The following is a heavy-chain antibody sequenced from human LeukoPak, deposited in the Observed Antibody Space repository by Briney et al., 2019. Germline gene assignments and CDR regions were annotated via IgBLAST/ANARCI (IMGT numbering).Heavy chain of an antibody. D-gene: IGHD4-17*01. Sequence: ASVKVSCKASGYTFTSYYKHWVRQAPGQGLEWMGIINPSGGSTSYAQKFQGRVTMTRDTSTSTVYMELSSLRSEDTAVYYCARVPPDYGDYGDFWFDPWGQGTLVTVSS. CDR2: INPSGGST. CDR3: ARVPPDYGDYGDFWFDP. CDR1: GYTFTSYY. V-gene: IGHV1-46*01. J-gene: IGHJ5*02.